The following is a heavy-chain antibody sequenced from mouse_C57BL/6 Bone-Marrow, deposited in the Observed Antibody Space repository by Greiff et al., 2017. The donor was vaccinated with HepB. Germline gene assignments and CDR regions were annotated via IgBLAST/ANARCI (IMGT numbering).Heavy chain of an antibody. CDR2: IDPSDSYT. CDR3: ARSAITRFAY. CDR1: GYTFTSYW. Sequence: QVQLQQPGAELVMPGASVKLSCKASGYTFTSYWMHWVKQRPGQGVEWIGEIDPSDSYTNYNQKFKGKSTLTVDKSSSTAYMQLSSLTSEDSAVYYCARSAITRFAYWGQGTLVTVSA. D-gene: IGHD2-4*01. V-gene: IGHV1-69*01. J-gene: IGHJ3*01.